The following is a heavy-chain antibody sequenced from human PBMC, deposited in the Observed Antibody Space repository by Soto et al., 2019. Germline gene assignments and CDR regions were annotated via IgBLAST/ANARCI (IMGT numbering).Heavy chain of an antibody. CDR3: ARQATGYYYGWFDP. Sequence: QLLLQESGPGLVKPSETLSLTCTVSGGAILASTYYWAWIRQPPGKGLEWSGTIFYSGGTFYTPSLKSRVTMSVDTSKNQFSLKLTSVTAADTAVYFCARQATGYYYGWFDPWGQGTLVTVSS. CDR2: IFYSGGT. D-gene: IGHD3-22*01. J-gene: IGHJ5*02. V-gene: IGHV4-39*01. CDR1: GGAILASTYY.